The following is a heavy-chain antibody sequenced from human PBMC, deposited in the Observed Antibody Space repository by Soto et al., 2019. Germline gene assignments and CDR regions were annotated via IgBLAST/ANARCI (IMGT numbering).Heavy chain of an antibody. D-gene: IGHD3-10*01. J-gene: IGHJ6*03. CDR3: ARAPPRGGCGELLEIYYYYYMDV. CDR2: IYYSGST. Sequence: NPSETLSLTCTVSGGSISSYYWSWIRQPPGKGLEWIGYIYYSGSTNYNPSLKSRVTISVDTSKNQFSLKLSSVTAADTAVYYCARAPPRGGCGELLEIYYYYYMDVWGKGTTVTVSS. CDR1: GGSISSYY. V-gene: IGHV4-59*01.